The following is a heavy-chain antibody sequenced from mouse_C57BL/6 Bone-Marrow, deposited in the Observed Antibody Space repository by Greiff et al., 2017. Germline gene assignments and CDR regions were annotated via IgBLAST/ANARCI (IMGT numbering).Heavy chain of an antibody. V-gene: IGHV5-9*01. CDR1: GYTFSSYT. CDR3: ARLYHAYGGFAY. Sequence: DVQLVESGGGLVKPGGSLKLSCAASGYTFSSYTMSWVRQTPEKRLEWVASISGGGGNTYYPDSVKGRFTISRDNAKNTLYLQISRLRSEDTALYYCARLYHAYGGFAYWGEGTLVTVSA. D-gene: IGHD2-2*01. CDR2: ISGGGGNT. J-gene: IGHJ3*01.